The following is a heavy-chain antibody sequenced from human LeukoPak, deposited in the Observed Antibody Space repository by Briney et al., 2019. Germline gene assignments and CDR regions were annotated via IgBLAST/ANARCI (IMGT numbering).Heavy chain of an antibody. J-gene: IGHJ4*02. V-gene: IGHV5-51*01. CDR2: IYPGDSDT. D-gene: IGHD3-22*01. Sequence: GESLKISCKGSGYSFTSYWIGWVRQMPGKGLEWMGIIYPGDSDTRYSPSFQGQVTISADKSINTAYLQWSSLKASDTAMYYCARYGYYYDSSGYYTLFDYWGQGTLVTVSS. CDR3: ARYGYYYDSSGYYTLFDY. CDR1: GYSFTSYW.